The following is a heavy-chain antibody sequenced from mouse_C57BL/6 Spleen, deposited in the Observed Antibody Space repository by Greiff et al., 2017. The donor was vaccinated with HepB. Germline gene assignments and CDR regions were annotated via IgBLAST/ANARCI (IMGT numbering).Heavy chain of an antibody. V-gene: IGHV5-6*01. CDR2: ISSGGSYT. D-gene: IGHD3-2*02. J-gene: IGHJ2*01. CDR1: GFTFSSYG. Sequence: EVQGVESGGDLVKPGGSLKLSCAASGFTFSSYGMSWVRQTPDKRLEWVATISSGGSYTYYPDSVKGRFTISRDNAKNTLYLQMSSLKSEDTAMYYCARHKGDSSGYYFDYWGQGTTLTVSS. CDR3: ARHKGDSSGYYFDY.